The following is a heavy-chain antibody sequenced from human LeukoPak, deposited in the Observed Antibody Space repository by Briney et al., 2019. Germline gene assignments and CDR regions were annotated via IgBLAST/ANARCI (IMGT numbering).Heavy chain of an antibody. V-gene: IGHV1-2*02. Sequence: EASVKVSCKASRYTFTGYYMHWVRQAPGQGLEWMGWINPNSGGTNYAQKFQGRVTMTRDTSISTAYMELSRLRSDDTAVYYCARDLVRTGRCFDYWGQGTLVTVSS. CDR1: RYTFTGYY. D-gene: IGHD6-13*01. J-gene: IGHJ4*02. CDR3: ARDLVRTGRCFDY. CDR2: INPNSGGT.